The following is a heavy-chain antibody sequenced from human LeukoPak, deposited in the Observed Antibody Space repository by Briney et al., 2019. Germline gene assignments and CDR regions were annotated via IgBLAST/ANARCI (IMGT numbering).Heavy chain of an antibody. CDR1: GGSLSSSSYY. V-gene: IGHV4-39*07. J-gene: IGHJ4*02. D-gene: IGHD6-13*01. CDR2: IYYSGST. Sequence: SETLSLTCTVSGGSLSSSSYYWGWIRQPPGKGLEWIGSIYYSGSTYYNPSLKSRVTISVDTSKNQFSLKLSSVTAADTAVYYCARVTFSSSWYSHDYWGQGTLVTVSS. CDR3: ARVTFSSSWYSHDY.